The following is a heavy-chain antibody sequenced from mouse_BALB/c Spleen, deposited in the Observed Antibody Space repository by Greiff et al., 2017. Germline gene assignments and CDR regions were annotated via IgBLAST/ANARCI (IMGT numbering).Heavy chain of an antibody. J-gene: IGHJ4*01. V-gene: IGHV1S81*02. CDR2: INPSNGGT. D-gene: IGHD3-3*01. CDR3: TRGGDEGYYAMDY. Sequence: QVQLQQSGAELVKPGASVKLSCKASGYTFTSYYMYWVKQRPGQGLEWIGEINPSNGGTNFNEKFKSKATLTVDKSSSTAYMQLSSLTSEDSAVYYCTRGGDEGYYAMDYWGQGTSVTVSS. CDR1: GYTFTSYY.